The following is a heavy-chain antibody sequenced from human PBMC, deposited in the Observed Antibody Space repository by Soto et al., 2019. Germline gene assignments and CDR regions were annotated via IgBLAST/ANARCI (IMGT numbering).Heavy chain of an antibody. CDR2: INHSGST. CDR3: ARGSRRITIFGVVIISDYYYGMDV. CDR1: GGSFSGYY. J-gene: IGHJ6*02. D-gene: IGHD3-3*01. Sequence: LSLTCAVYGGSFSGYYWSWIRQPPGKGLEWIGEINHSGSTNYNPSLKSRVTISVDTSKNQFSLKLSSVTAADTAVYYCARGSRRITIFGVVIISDYYYGMDVWGQGTTVTVSS. V-gene: IGHV4-34*01.